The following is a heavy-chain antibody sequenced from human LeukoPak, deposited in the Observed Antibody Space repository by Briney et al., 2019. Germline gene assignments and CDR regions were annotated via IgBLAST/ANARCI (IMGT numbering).Heavy chain of an antibody. V-gene: IGHV3-23*01. D-gene: IGHD3-22*01. J-gene: IGHJ4*02. Sequence: GGSLRLSCAASGFTFSSYAMSWVRQAPGKGLEWVSAISGSGGSTYYADSVKGRFTISRDNSKNTLYLQMNGLRAEDTAVYYCAKDHYYDSSGSGIYWGQGTLVTVSS. CDR2: ISGSGGST. CDR1: GFTFSSYA. CDR3: AKDHYYDSSGSGIY.